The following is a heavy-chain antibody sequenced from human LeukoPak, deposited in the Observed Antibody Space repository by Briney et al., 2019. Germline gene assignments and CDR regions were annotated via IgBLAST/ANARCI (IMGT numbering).Heavy chain of an antibody. CDR1: GFTFGDYA. Sequence: GGSLRLSCTASGFTFGDYAMSWVRQAPGKGLEWVGFIRSKAYGGTTEYAASVKGRFTISRDDSKSIAYLQMNSLKTEDTAVYYCTRVGRGVVGANYFDYWGQGTLVTVSS. D-gene: IGHD2-15*01. CDR2: IRSKAYGGTT. J-gene: IGHJ4*02. CDR3: TRVGRGVVGANYFDY. V-gene: IGHV3-49*04.